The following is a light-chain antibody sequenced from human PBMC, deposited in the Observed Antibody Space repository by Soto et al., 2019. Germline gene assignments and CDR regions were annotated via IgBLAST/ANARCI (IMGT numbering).Light chain of an antibody. Sequence: EIVMTQSPATRSVSPGERATLSCRASQSVSSNLAWYQQKPGQAPRLLIYGASTRATGIPARFSGSGSGTEFTLTISSLQSEDFAVYYCQQYNKWPPWTVGQGTKVEIK. CDR3: QQYNKWPPWT. V-gene: IGKV3-15*01. CDR2: GAS. J-gene: IGKJ1*01. CDR1: QSVSSN.